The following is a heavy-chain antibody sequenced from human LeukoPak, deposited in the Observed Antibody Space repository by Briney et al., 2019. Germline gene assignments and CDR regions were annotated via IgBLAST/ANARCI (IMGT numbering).Heavy chain of an antibody. CDR1: GGSISSSSYY. D-gene: IGHD2-2*01. Sequence: SETLSLTCTVSGGSISSSSYYWGWIRQPPGKGLEWIGSIYYSGSTYYNPSLKSRVTISVDTSKNQFSLKLSSVTAADTAVYYCARQGGYCSSTSCYDLDYWGQGTLVTVSS. CDR2: IYYSGST. J-gene: IGHJ4*02. CDR3: ARQGGYCSSTSCYDLDY. V-gene: IGHV4-39*01.